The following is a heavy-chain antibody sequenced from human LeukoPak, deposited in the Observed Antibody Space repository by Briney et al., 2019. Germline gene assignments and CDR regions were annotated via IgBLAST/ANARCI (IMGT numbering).Heavy chain of an antibody. J-gene: IGHJ5*02. CDR1: GYTFTSYG. CDR2: ISAYNGNT. CDR3: ARDRPYDYVWGSYRYDP. Sequence: ASVKVSCKASGYTFTSYGISWVRQAPGQGLEWMGWISAYNGNTNYAQKLQGRVTMTTDTSTSTAYMELRSLRSDDTAVYYCARDRPYDYVWGSYRYDPWGQGTLVTVSS. D-gene: IGHD3-16*02. V-gene: IGHV1-18*01.